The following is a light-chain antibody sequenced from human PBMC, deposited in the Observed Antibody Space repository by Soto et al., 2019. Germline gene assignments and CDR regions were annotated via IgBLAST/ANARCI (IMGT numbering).Light chain of an antibody. CDR2: GAS. CDR1: QSVSSSY. V-gene: IGKV3-20*01. Sequence: EIVLTQSPGTLSLSPGERATLSCRASQSVSSSYLAWYQQKPGQAPRLLIYGASSMATGIPDRFSGSGSGTDFTLTISRLEPEDVEVYYCQQYGSSPLTFGQGTRLEIK. J-gene: IGKJ5*01. CDR3: QQYGSSPLT.